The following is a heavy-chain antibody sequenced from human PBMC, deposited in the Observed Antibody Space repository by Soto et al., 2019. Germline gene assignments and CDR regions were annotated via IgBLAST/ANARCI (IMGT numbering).Heavy chain of an antibody. CDR3: AVDSSGYYSNWFDP. Sequence: SETLSLTCTVSGGSISSYYWSWIRQPPGKGLEWIGYIYYSGSTNYNPSLKSRVTISVDTSKNQFSLKLSSVTAADTAVYYCAVDSSGYYSNWFDPWGQGTLVTVSS. J-gene: IGHJ5*02. CDR1: GGSISSYY. CDR2: IYYSGST. D-gene: IGHD3-22*01. V-gene: IGHV4-59*08.